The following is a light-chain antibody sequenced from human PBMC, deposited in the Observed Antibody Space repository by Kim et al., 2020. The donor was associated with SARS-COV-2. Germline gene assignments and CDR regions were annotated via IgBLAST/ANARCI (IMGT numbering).Light chain of an antibody. CDR3: CSYAGSSTWV. V-gene: IGLV2-23*02. CDR1: SSDVGSYNL. Sequence: GQSITITCTGTSSDVGSYNLVSWYQQHPGKAHKLMIYEVSKRPSGVSNRFSGSKSGNTASLTISGLQAEDEADYYCCSYAGSSTWVFGGGTQMTVL. CDR2: EVS. J-gene: IGLJ3*02.